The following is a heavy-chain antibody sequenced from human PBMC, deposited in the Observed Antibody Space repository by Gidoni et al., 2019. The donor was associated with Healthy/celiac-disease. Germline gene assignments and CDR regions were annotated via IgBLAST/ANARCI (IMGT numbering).Heavy chain of an antibody. D-gene: IGHD3-16*02. J-gene: IGHJ6*02. CDR2: ISGSGGST. V-gene: IGHV3-23*01. CDR3: AKAVIEGTYYYYGMDV. Sequence: LEWVSAISGSGGSTYYADSVKGRFTISRYKSKNTLYLQMNSLRAEDTAVYYCAKAVIEGTYYYYGMDVWGQGTTVTVSS.